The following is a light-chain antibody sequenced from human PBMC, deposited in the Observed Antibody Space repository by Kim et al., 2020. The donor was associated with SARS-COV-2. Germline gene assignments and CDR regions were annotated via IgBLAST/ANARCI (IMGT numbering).Light chain of an antibody. CDR3: QAWDSSTAV. V-gene: IGLV3-1*01. CDR2: QDS. CDR1: KLGNKY. J-gene: IGLJ3*02. Sequence: ESQGRTASITCSGDKLGNKYACLYQQKPGQSPVLVIYQDSKLTSGIPERFSGSNSGNTATLTISGTQAMDEADYYCQAWDSSTAVFGGGTQLTVL.